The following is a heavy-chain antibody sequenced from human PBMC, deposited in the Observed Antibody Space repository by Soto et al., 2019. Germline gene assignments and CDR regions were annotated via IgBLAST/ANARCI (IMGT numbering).Heavy chain of an antibody. J-gene: IGHJ4*01. CDR1: GVYISSVFYY. Sequence: SETQSVPSSVAGVYISSVFYYWSWIRQHPGTGLEWIGHISYSGSTYYNTSLKSRVTISVDTSRNQFSLIANSVTDADTGQYYCARGLLLCGQGTLVTVSS. CDR2: ISYSGST. V-gene: IGHV4-31*03. CDR3: ARGLLL. D-gene: IGHD2-15*01.